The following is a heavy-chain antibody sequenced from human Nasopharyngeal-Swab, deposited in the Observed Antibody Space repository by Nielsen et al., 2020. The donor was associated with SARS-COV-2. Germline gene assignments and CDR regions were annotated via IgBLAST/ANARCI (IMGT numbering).Heavy chain of an antibody. D-gene: IGHD5-24*01. CDR2: ISAYNGNT. J-gene: IGHJ6*03. CDR1: GYTFTSYG. CDR3: ARGGWLRKDYYYSYYYMDV. V-gene: IGHV1-18*04. Sequence: APVKVSCKASGYTFTSYGISWVRQAPGQGLEWMGWISAYNGNTNYAQKLQGRVTMTTDTSTSTAYMELSSLRSEDTAAYYCARGGWLRKDYYYSYYYMDVWGKGTTVTVSS.